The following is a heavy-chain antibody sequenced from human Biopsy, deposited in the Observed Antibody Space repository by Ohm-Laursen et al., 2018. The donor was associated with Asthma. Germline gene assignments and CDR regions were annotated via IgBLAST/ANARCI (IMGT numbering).Heavy chain of an antibody. CDR3: ARGSAARLAQWELLVSGGKRAHSYYGMDV. D-gene: IGHD1-26*01. CDR2: LHYSVSPYYT. J-gene: IGHJ6*02. V-gene: IGHV4-39*07. CDR1: GGYITNSNYY. Sequence: GTLSLTCTVSGGYITNSNYYWRWLRQSPGKGLDWIGSLHYSVSPYYTFYNPTLSRRRTLSVDTSKNKCSLRLTTATAADTAVYYCARGSAARLAQWELLVSGGKRAHSYYGMDVWGQGTTVTVSS.